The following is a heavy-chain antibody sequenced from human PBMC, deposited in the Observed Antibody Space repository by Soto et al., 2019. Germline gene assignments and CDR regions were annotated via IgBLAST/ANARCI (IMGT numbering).Heavy chain of an antibody. V-gene: IGHV4-31*03. CDR3: AGSRSKELALDY. J-gene: IGHJ4*02. CDR2: IYYSGST. CDR1: GGSISSGGYY. Sequence: SETLSLTCTVSGGSISSGGYYWSWIRQHPGKGLEWIGYIYYSGSTYYNPSLKSRVTISVDTSKNQFSLKLSSVTAADTAMYYCAGSRSKELALDYWGQGTLVTVSS. D-gene: IGHD1-26*01.